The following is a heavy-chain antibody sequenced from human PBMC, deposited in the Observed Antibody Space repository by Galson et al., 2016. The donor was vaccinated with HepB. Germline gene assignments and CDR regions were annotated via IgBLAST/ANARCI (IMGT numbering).Heavy chain of an antibody. Sequence: SLRLSCAASGFTFSGSAMYWVRQASGEGLEWVGRIRSKANSYATAYAASVKGRFTIPRDDSKNTAYLQMNSLKTEDTAVYYCASSPDYDFPGYYYGMDVWGQGTTVTVSS. J-gene: IGHJ6*02. CDR1: GFTFSGSA. V-gene: IGHV3-73*01. D-gene: IGHD3-3*01. CDR2: IRSKANSYAT. CDR3: ASSPDYDFPGYYYGMDV.